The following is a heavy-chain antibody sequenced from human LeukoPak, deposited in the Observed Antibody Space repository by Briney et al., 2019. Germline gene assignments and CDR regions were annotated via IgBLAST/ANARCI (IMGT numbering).Heavy chain of an antibody. V-gene: IGHV3-73*01. CDR3: ARDGLVGAGDYLDY. CDR1: GFIFSGST. CDR2: IGSKAKRYAT. Sequence: TGGSLRLSCAASGFIFSGSTMHWVRQASGKGLEWVGLIGSKAKRYATEYGASVKGRFTISRDDSKSTAYLQMNSLRADDTAVYYCARDGLVGAGDYLDYWGRGTLVTVSS. J-gene: IGHJ4*02. D-gene: IGHD1-26*01.